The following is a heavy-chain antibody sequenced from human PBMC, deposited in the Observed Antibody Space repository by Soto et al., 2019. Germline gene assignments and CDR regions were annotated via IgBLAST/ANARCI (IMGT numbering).Heavy chain of an antibody. J-gene: IGHJ3*02. V-gene: IGHV3-23*01. CDR1: GFTFSSYA. CDR2: ISGSGGTT. Sequence: EVQLLESGGGLVQPGGSLRLSCAASGFTFSSYAMSWVRQAPGKGLDWVSEISGSGGTTYYADSVKGRFTMSRDKSKNTRYLQINSLRAEDTAVYYCAKTLTIAAHDAFDIGGQGTMVTVSS. CDR3: AKTLTIAAHDAFDI. D-gene: IGHD6-25*01.